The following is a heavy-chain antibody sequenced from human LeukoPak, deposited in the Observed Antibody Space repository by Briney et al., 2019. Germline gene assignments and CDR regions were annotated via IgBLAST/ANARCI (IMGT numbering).Heavy chain of an antibody. D-gene: IGHD3-22*01. CDR2: IFYSGST. J-gene: IGHJ4*02. Sequence: SETLSLTCTVSGGSISSYYWSWIRQPPGKGLEWIGYIFYSGSTNYNPSLKSRVTISVDTSKNQFSLKLNSVTAADTAVYYCARHGSVSSGALVWGQGTLVTVSS. CDR1: GGSISSYY. CDR3: ARHGSVSSGALV. V-gene: IGHV4-59*08.